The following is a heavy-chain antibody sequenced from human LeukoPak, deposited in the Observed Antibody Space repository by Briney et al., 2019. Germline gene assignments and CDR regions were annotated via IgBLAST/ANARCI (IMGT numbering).Heavy chain of an antibody. Sequence: PGRSLRLSCAASGFTFSSYAMHWVRQAPGKGLEWVAVMSYDGSNKYYADSVKGRFTISSDNSKNTLYLQMNSLRAEDTAVYYCARARSLYNWNYKGWFDPWGQGTLVTVSS. D-gene: IGHD1-7*01. CDR3: ARARSLYNWNYKGWFDP. J-gene: IGHJ5*02. V-gene: IGHV3-30-3*01. CDR2: MSYDGSNK. CDR1: GFTFSSYA.